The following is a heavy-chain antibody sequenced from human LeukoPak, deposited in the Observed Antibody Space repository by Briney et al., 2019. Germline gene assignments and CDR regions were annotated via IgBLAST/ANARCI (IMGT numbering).Heavy chain of an antibody. J-gene: IGHJ4*02. CDR2: INHSGST. Sequence: SETLSLTCAVYGGSFSGYYWSWIRQPPGKGLEWIGEINHSGSTNYNPSLKSRVTISVDTSKNQFSLKLSSVTAADTAVYYCARFSGHRSPHWGQGTLVTVSS. CDR3: ARFSGHRSPH. CDR1: GGSFSGYY. D-gene: IGHD1-26*01. V-gene: IGHV4-34*01.